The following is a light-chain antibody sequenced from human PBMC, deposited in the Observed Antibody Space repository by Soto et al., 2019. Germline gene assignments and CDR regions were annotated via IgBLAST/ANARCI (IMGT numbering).Light chain of an antibody. Sequence: EIVVTQSPVTLSLSPGERSTLSCRASQSVSSYLAWYQQKPGQAPRPLIYDASNRATGIPARFSGGGSGTDFTLTIDNLEPEDFAVYYCHQYDSWTFGQGTKVDIK. CDR1: QSVSSY. J-gene: IGKJ1*01. V-gene: IGKV3-11*01. CDR2: DAS. CDR3: HQYDSWT.